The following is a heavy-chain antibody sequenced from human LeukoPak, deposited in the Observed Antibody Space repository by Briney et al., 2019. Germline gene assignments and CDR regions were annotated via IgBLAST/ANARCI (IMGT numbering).Heavy chain of an antibody. D-gene: IGHD1-26*01. Sequence: PGGSLRLSCAASGFIFSNYAMSWVRQAPGKGPEWVSGISGGGGGTYYADSVKGRFTISRDNAKNSLYLQMNSLRAEDTAVYYCARDHYSGSALDYWGQGTLVTVSS. CDR1: GFIFSNYA. CDR2: ISGGGGGT. V-gene: IGHV3-21*01. CDR3: ARDHYSGSALDY. J-gene: IGHJ4*02.